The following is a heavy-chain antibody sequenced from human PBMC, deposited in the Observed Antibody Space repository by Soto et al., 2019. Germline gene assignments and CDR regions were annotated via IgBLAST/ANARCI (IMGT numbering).Heavy chain of an antibody. V-gene: IGHV3-48*03. J-gene: IGHJ4*02. CDR3: ASLVMGYSSSWLDY. D-gene: IGHD6-13*01. Sequence: EVQLVESGGGLVQPGGSLRLSCAASGFTFSSYEMNWVRQAPGKGLEWVSYISSSGSIIYYADSVKGRFTISRDNAKNYLYLQMNSLRAEDTAVYYCASLVMGYSSSWLDYWGQGTLVTVSS. CDR1: GFTFSSYE. CDR2: ISSSGSII.